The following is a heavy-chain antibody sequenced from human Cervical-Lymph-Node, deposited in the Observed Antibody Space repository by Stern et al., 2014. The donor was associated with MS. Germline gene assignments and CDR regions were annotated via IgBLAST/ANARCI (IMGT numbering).Heavy chain of an antibody. J-gene: IGHJ4*02. CDR1: GFTFSNYG. V-gene: IGHV3-33*01. CDR3: ARGNWNYEGMGY. CDR2: IWYDGNNK. D-gene: IGHD1-7*01. Sequence: QLVQSGGGVVQPGRSLRLSCAASGFTFSNYGMHWVRQAPGKGLEWLAVIWYDGNNKYYADSVKGRFTISRDNSKNTLFLQMSRLTAEDTALYYCARGNWNYEGMGYWGQGTLVTVSS.